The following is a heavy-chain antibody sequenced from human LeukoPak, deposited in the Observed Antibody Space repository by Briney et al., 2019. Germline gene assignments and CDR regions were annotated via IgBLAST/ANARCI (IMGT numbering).Heavy chain of an antibody. Sequence: SQTLSLTCAISGDSVSSNSAAWNWIRPSPSRGLEWLGRTYYRSKWYSDYSGSVRSRITINPDTSKNQFYLQLSSVTPEDTAIYYCARYTSNWYLDSWGQGTLVTVSS. V-gene: IGHV6-1*01. CDR2: TYYRSKWYS. CDR3: ARYTSNWYLDS. D-gene: IGHD6-13*01. J-gene: IGHJ4*02. CDR1: GDSVSSNSAA.